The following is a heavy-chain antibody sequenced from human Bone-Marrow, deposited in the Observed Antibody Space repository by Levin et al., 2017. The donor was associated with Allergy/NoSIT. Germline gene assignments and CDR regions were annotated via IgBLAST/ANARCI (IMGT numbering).Heavy chain of an antibody. V-gene: IGHV4-4*02. Sequence: PSETLSLTCAVSGDSVSSSNWWSWVRQTPGKGLEWLGEIFHSGTTNYNPSLKSRVTISVDKSKNQFSLKLSSLTAADTAVYYCARICSSSSCYGGHLDYWGQGTLVTVSS. CDR2: IFHSGTT. J-gene: IGHJ4*02. CDR3: ARICSSSSCYGGHLDY. CDR1: GDSVSSSNW. D-gene: IGHD2-2*01.